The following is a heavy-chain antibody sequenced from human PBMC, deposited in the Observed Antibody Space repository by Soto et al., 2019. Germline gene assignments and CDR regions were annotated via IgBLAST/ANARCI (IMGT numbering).Heavy chain of an antibody. CDR2: MSHSGGT. CDR1: GGFVSSGSYY. CDR3: ARVERGTATTVVDAFDI. D-gene: IGHD1-1*01. Sequence: QVQLQQWGAGLLKPSETLSLTCAVYGGFVSSGSYYWSWIRQPPGKGLEWIGEMSHSGGTHFNPSLTSRVNISVDTSKNQFSLKMSSVTAADTALYYCARVERGTATTVVDAFDIWGPGTMVTVSS. J-gene: IGHJ3*02. V-gene: IGHV4-34*01.